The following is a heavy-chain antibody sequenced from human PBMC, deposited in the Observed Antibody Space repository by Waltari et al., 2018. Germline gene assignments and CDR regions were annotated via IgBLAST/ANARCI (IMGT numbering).Heavy chain of an antibody. J-gene: IGHJ4*02. CDR3: ARYYSGTYTDY. CDR2: IYSGGST. CDR1: GFTVSSHY. Sequence: EVQLVESGGGLIQPGGSLRLSCAASGFTVSSHYINWVRQAPGKGLGWVSVIYSGGSTYYAYSVKGRFTISKDNSKNTVYLQMNSLRAEDTAVYYCARYYSGTYTDYWGQGTLVTVSS. D-gene: IGHD1-26*01. V-gene: IGHV3-53*01.